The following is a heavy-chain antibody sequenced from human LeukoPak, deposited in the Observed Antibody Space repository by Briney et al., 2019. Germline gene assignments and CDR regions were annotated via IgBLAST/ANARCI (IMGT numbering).Heavy chain of an antibody. Sequence: KPGGSLRLPCKGSGYSFTSYWIGWLRQMPGEGLESMGIIYPRDSDTRYSPSLQGQATISADKSISTAYLQWSSLKASDTAMYSFATDLYGDSFDYWGQGTLVTVSS. CDR1: GYSFTSYW. J-gene: IGHJ4*02. D-gene: IGHD4-17*01. CDR2: IYPRDSDT. V-gene: IGHV5-51*01. CDR3: ATDLYGDSFDY.